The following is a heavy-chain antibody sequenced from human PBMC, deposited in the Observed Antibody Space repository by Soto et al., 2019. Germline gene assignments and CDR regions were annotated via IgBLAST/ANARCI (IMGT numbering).Heavy chain of an antibody. CDR2: IIPILGIA. V-gene: IGHV1-69*10. Sequence: SVKVSCKASGDTFSTYTITWVRQAPGQGLEWMGGIIPILGIANYAQKFQGRVTITADKSTSTAYMELSSLRSEDTAVYYCAREYYDILTGSRWFDPWGQGTLVTVSS. CDR1: GDTFSTYT. D-gene: IGHD3-9*01. J-gene: IGHJ5*02. CDR3: AREYYDILTGSRWFDP.